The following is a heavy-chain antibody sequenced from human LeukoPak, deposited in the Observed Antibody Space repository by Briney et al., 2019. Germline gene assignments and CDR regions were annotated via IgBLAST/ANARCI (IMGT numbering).Heavy chain of an antibody. J-gene: IGHJ6*02. V-gene: IGHV4-39*01. CDR2: IYYSGIS. D-gene: IGHD3-10*01. CDR3: ARTYGGYYYGMDV. Sequence: SETLSLTCTASGGSISSSSYYWGWLRQPPGKGLEWISNIYYSGISYYNPSLKSRVTISVDTSKNQFSLNLSSVTAADTAVYYCARTYGGYYYGMDVWGQGTTVTVSS. CDR1: GGSISSSSYY.